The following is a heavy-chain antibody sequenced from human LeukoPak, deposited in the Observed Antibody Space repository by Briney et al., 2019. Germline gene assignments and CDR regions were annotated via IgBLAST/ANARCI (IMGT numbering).Heavy chain of an antibody. D-gene: IGHD6-6*01. CDR3: ARVREYSSSSFDPAFDY. CDR1: GYTFTGYY. CDR2: INPNSGGT. V-gene: IGHV1-2*02. J-gene: IGHJ4*02. Sequence: GASVKVSCNASGYTFTGYYMHWVRQAPGQGLEWMGWINPNSGGTNYAQKFQGRVTMTRDTSISTAYMELSRLRSDDTAVYYCARVREYSSSSFDPAFDYWGQGTLVTVSS.